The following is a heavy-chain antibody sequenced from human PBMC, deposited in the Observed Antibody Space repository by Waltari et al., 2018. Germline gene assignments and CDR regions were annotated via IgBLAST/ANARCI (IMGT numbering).Heavy chain of an antibody. J-gene: IGHJ4*02. D-gene: IGHD3-9*01. CDR1: GSTFSSYA. CDR3: AKVVYFAGGSSRPPSPSFDY. V-gene: IGHV3-23*04. CDR2: ISGSGGST. Sequence: EVQLVESGGGLVQPGGSLRLSCAASGSTFSSYAMSWVRQAPGKGLEWVSAISGSGGSTYYADSVKGRFTISRDNSKNTLYLQMNSLRAEDTAVYYCAKVVYFAGGSSRPPSPSFDYWGQGTLVTVSS.